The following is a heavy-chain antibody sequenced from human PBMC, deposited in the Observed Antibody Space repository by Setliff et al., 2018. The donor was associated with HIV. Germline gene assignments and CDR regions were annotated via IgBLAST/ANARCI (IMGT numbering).Heavy chain of an antibody. CDR2: IWYDGNNK. J-gene: IGHJ6*03. CDR1: GFTFSSYG. CDR3: AKTTPSSIRSPYYYYMDV. V-gene: IGHV3-33*06. D-gene: IGHD6-13*01. Sequence: GGSLRLSCAASGFTFSSYGMHWVRQAPGKGLEWVAVIWYDGNNKYYADSVKGRFTISRDNSKNTLYLQMNSLRAEDTAVYYCAKTTPSSIRSPYYYYMDVWGKGTTVTVSS.